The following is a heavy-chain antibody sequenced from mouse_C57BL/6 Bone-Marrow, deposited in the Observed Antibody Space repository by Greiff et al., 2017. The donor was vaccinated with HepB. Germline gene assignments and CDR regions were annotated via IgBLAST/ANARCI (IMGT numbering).Heavy chain of an antibody. Sequence: EVKVEESGGGLVQPGGSMKLSCVSSGFTFSNYWMNWVRQSPEKGLEWVAQIRLKSDNYATHYAESVKGRFTISRDDSKSSVYLQMNNLRAEDTGIYYCTDGSSYDWYFDVWGTGATVTVSS. D-gene: IGHD1-1*01. CDR2: IRLKSDNYAT. V-gene: IGHV6-3*01. J-gene: IGHJ1*03. CDR3: TDGSSYDWYFDV. CDR1: GFTFSNYW.